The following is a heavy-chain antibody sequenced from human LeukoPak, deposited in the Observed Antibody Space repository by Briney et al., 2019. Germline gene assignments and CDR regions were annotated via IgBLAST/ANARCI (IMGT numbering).Heavy chain of an antibody. D-gene: IGHD3-22*01. Sequence: ASVKVSCKASGYTFTDYYIHWVRQAPGQGLEWMGWINPNSGGTNSAQKFQGRVTMTRDTSISTAYMELSRLRSDDTAVYYCARILRGMIVVDEAFDIWGQGTMVTVSS. CDR3: ARILRGMIVVDEAFDI. J-gene: IGHJ3*02. CDR2: INPNSGGT. CDR1: GYTFTDYY. V-gene: IGHV1-2*02.